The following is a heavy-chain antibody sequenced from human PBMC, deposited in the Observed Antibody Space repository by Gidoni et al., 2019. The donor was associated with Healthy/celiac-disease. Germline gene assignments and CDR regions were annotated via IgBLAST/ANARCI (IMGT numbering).Heavy chain of an antibody. CDR3: ASLYYDFWSGYYEGRGGYGMDV. CDR1: GLTFSSYS. V-gene: IGHV3-48*02. Sequence: EVQLVESGGGLVQPGGSLRLSCAASGLTFSSYSMTWVRQAPGKGLEWVSYISSSSSTIYYADSVKGRFTIARDNAKNSLYLQMNSLRDEDTAVYYCASLYYDFWSGYYEGRGGYGMDVWGQGTTVTVSS. D-gene: IGHD3-3*01. CDR2: ISSSSSTI. J-gene: IGHJ6*02.